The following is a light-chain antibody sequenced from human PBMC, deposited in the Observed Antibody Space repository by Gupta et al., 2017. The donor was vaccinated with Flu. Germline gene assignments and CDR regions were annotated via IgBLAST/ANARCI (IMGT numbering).Light chain of an antibody. Sequence: SALPQPASVSGSPGPSITISCTGTSSDVGNYNLVSWYQQHPGKAHNLMIYEGSKRPAGVASRFSGSKSGNTASLTISGRKEEDAADYYGCADGGSSSHVFGTGTKVTVL. J-gene: IGLJ1*01. V-gene: IGLV2-23*01. CDR1: SSDVGNYNL. CDR3: CADGGSSSHV. CDR2: EGS.